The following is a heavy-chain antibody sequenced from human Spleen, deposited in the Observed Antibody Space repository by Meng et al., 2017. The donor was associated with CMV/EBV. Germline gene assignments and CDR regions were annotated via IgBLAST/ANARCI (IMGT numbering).Heavy chain of an antibody. J-gene: IGHJ5*02. CDR3: ARDPRRMTTVTTSWFDP. Sequence: SETLSLTCTVSGGSISSYYWSWIRQPPGKGLEWIGYIYYSGSTNYNPSLKSRVTISVDTSKNQFSLKLSSVTAADTAVYYCARDPRRMTTVTTSWFDPWGQGTLVTVSS. D-gene: IGHD4-11*01. CDR1: GGSISSYY. V-gene: IGHV4-59*01. CDR2: IYYSGST.